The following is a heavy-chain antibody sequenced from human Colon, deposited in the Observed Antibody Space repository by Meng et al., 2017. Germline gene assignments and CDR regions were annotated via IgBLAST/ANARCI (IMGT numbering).Heavy chain of an antibody. CDR2: INHSGST. CDR3: ARERLSSGWYGGRWFDP. Sequence: QVQLQQVGAGLLKPSETLSLPCAVYGGSFSGYYWSWIRQPPGKGLEWIGEINHSGSTNYNPSLKSRVTISVDTSKNQFSLKLSSVTAADTAVYYCARERLSSGWYGGRWFDPWGQGTLVTVSS. V-gene: IGHV4-34*01. CDR1: GGSFSGYY. D-gene: IGHD6-19*01. J-gene: IGHJ5*02.